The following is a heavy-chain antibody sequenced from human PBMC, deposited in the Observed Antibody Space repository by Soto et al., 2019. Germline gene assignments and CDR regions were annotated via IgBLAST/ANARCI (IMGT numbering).Heavy chain of an antibody. V-gene: IGHV3-74*01. CDR3: ARDGGYCSSTSCYVGAFDI. CDR1: GFTFSSYW. J-gene: IGHJ3*02. CDR2: INSDGSST. Sequence: GGSLRLSCAASGFTFSSYWMHWVRQAPGKGLVWVSRINSDGSSTSYADSVKGRFTISRDNAKNTLYLQMNSLRAEETAVYYCARDGGYCSSTSCYVGAFDIWGQGTMVTVSS. D-gene: IGHD2-2*01.